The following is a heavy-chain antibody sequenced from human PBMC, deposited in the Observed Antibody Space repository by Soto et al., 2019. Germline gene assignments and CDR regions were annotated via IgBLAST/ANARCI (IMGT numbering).Heavy chain of an antibody. CDR3: ASSHIVVVTAIGYFDY. CDR2: IIPIFGTA. CDR1: GGTFSSYA. J-gene: IGHJ4*02. V-gene: IGHV1-69*01. Sequence: QVQLVQSGAEVKKPGSSVKVSCKASGGTFSSYAISWVRQAPGQGLEWMGGIIPIFGTANYAQKFQGRVTITADEATSTAYMELSSLRSEDTAVYYCASSHIVVVTAIGYFDYWGQGTLVTVSS. D-gene: IGHD2-21*02.